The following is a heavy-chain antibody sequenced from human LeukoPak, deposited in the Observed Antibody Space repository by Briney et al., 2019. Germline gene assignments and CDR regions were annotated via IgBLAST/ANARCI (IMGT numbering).Heavy chain of an antibody. V-gene: IGHV3-23*01. CDR2: ISSSGGST. Sequence: PGGSLRLSCAASGFTFSGYAMNWVRQAPGRGLEWVSLISSSGGSTYYAGSVKGRFTISRDNSKSTLYLQINSLRAEDTAIYYCAKDGPTAIPSWFDPWGQGTLVTVSS. J-gene: IGHJ5*02. D-gene: IGHD2-21*02. CDR1: GFTFSGYA. CDR3: AKDGPTAIPSWFDP.